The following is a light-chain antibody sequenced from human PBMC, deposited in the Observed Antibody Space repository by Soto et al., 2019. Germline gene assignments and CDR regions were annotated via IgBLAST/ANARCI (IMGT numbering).Light chain of an antibody. J-gene: IGKJ1*01. Sequence: DIVVTQSPLSLPVTPGEPASISCRSSQSLLHSNGYNYLDWYLQKPGQSPQLLIYLGSNRASGVPDRFSGSGSGTDFTLKISRVEAEDVGFYYCMQALQAPLTLGQGTKVDIK. CDR2: LGS. CDR3: MQALQAPLT. V-gene: IGKV2-28*01. CDR1: QSLLHSNGYNY.